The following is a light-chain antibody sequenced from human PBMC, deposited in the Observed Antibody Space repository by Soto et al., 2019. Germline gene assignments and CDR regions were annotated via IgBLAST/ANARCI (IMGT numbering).Light chain of an antibody. Sequence: DIQMTQSPSSLSASLGDRGTITCRASQGISTYLNWYQQKPGKAPKLLIYAASSLQSGVPSRFSGSGSETDFTLTISSLQPEDFATYSCQQSYNTTWTFGQGTKVDI. J-gene: IGKJ1*01. CDR1: QGISTY. CDR3: QQSYNTTWT. CDR2: AAS. V-gene: IGKV1-39*01.